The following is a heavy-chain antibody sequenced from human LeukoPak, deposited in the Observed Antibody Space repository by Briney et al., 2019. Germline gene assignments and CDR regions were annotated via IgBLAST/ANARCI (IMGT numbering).Heavy chain of an antibody. Sequence: GGSLRLSCALSGFTFSNAWTRWARQAPGMGMEWVGRIKRKTDGGTTDYAAPVKGRFTISRDDSKNTLYLQMNSLKTDDTAVYYCTTVVRGVIPYFDYWGQGTLVTVSS. CDR2: IKRKTDGGTT. J-gene: IGHJ4*02. CDR1: GFTFSNAW. V-gene: IGHV3-15*01. CDR3: TTVVRGVIPYFDY. D-gene: IGHD3-10*01.